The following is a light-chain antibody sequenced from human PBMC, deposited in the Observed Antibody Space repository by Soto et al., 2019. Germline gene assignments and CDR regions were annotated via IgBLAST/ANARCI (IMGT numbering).Light chain of an antibody. CDR1: QSVSSN. Sequence: MTQARSTMYRSVGDRVTITCRASQSVSSNLAWYQQEPGQAPRLLIYGASTRATGIPARFSGSGSGTEFTLTISSLQSEDYAVYYCHQYNNWPPWTFGQGTMVDIK. CDR3: HQYNNWPPWT. J-gene: IGKJ1*01. V-gene: IGKV3-15*01. CDR2: GAS.